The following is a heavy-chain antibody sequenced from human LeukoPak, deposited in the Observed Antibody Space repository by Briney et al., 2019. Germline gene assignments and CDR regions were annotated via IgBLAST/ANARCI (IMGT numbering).Heavy chain of an antibody. CDR1: GYTFTGYY. Sequence: GASVKVSCKASGYTFTGYYMHWMRQAPGQGLEWMGWINPNSGGTNYAQKFQGRVTMTRDTSISTAYMELSRLRSDDTAVYYCAPYYDILTGYYKTNFDYWGQGTLVTVSS. D-gene: IGHD3-9*01. J-gene: IGHJ4*02. CDR2: INPNSGGT. V-gene: IGHV1-2*02. CDR3: APYYDILTGYYKTNFDY.